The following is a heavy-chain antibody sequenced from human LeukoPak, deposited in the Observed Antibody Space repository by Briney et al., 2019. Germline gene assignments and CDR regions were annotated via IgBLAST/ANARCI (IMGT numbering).Heavy chain of an antibody. CDR1: GGTFSSYA. CDR2: IIPILGIA. D-gene: IGHD1-1*01. Sequence: SVKVSCKASGGTFSSYAISWVRQAPGQGLEWMGRIIPILGIANYAQKFQGRVTITADKSTSTAYMELSSLRSEDTAVYYCARIEAPFKGGTYYYYGMDVWGQGTTVTVSS. V-gene: IGHV1-69*04. CDR3: ARIEAPFKGGTYYYYGMDV. J-gene: IGHJ6*02.